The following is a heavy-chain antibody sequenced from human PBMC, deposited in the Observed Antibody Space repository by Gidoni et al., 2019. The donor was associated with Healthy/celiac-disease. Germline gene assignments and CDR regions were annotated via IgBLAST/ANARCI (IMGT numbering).Heavy chain of an antibody. CDR2: IVVGSGNT. J-gene: IGHJ3*02. D-gene: IGHD3-22*01. Sequence: QMQLVQSGPEVKKPGTSVKVSCKASGFTFTSSAVQWVRQARGQRLEWIGWIVVGSGNTNYAQKFQERVTITRDMSTSTAYMELSSLRSEDTAVYYCAQGYDSSGYQDPYAFDIWGQGTMVTVSS. CDR1: GFTFTSSA. V-gene: IGHV1-58*01. CDR3: AQGYDSSGYQDPYAFDI.